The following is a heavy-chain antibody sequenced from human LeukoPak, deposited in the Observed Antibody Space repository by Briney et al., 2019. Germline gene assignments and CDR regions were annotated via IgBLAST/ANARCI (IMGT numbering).Heavy chain of an antibody. CDR2: INHSGST. CDR1: SASISSRPYY. CDR3: ARGEF. V-gene: IGHV4-39*07. Sequence: PSETLSLTCTVSSASISSRPYYWGWIRQPPGKGLEWIGEINHSGSTNYNPSLKSRVTISVDTSKNQFSLKLSSVTAADTAVYYCARGEFWGQGTLVTVSS. J-gene: IGHJ4*02. D-gene: IGHD3-10*01.